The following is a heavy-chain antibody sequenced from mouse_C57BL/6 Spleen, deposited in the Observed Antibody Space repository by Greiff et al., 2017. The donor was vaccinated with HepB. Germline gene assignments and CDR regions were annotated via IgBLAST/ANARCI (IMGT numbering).Heavy chain of an antibody. CDR1: GYTFTSYW. J-gene: IGHJ4*01. D-gene: IGHD1-1*01. V-gene: IGHV1-64*01. Sequence: QVQLQQPGAELVKPGASVKLSCKASGYTFTSYWMHWVKQRPGQGLEWIGMIHPNSGSTNYNEKFKSKATLTVDKSSSTAYMQLSSLTSEDSAVYYCARMGTVVATGAMDYWGQGTSVTVSS. CDR3: ARMGTVVATGAMDY. CDR2: IHPNSGST.